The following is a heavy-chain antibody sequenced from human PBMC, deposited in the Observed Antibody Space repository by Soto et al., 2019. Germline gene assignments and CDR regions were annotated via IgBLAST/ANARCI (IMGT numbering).Heavy chain of an antibody. CDR2: INPSCDGT. J-gene: IGHJ6*03. Sequence: ASVKVSCKAFGYTFNAFYMHWVRQAPGQGLEWMGVINPSCDGTSYAQKFQGRVNMTRDTYKSTVYMELSSLRSEDTAVYYCARVAIRYDYGEVWGKGTTVIGSS. D-gene: IGHD1-20*01. V-gene: IGHV1-46*02. CDR1: GYTFNAFY. CDR3: ARVAIRYDYGEV.